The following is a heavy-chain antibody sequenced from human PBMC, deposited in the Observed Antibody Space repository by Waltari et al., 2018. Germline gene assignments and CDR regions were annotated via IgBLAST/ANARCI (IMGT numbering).Heavy chain of an antibody. CDR1: GATVSSYA. Sequence: QFQLLQAGAEVKKPGSSLKVSGKASGATVSSYAISWVRQAPGQGVEWMGGIIPIFGTANYGQKFQGSVTITADKSTSTAYMELSSLRSEDTAVYYCARTTPVLRFLEWFSGSLDYWGQGTLVTVSS. D-gene: IGHD3-3*01. CDR3: ARTTPVLRFLEWFSGSLDY. CDR2: IIPIFGTA. J-gene: IGHJ4*02. V-gene: IGHV1-69*14.